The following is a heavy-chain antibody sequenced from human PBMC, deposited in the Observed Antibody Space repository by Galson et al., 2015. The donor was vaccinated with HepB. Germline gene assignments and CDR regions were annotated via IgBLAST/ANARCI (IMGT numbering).Heavy chain of an antibody. CDR3: AKSPQATSHFYFDY. CDR1: GFTFSSYG. CDR2: ILGSGSYS. Sequence: SLRLSCAASGFTFSSYGMSWVRQAPGKGLEWVSTILGSGSYSYYADSVKGRFTISRDNSNNMLYLQMNSLRAEDTAVYYCAKSPQATSHFYFDYWGQGTLVTVSS. V-gene: IGHV3-23*01. J-gene: IGHJ4*02.